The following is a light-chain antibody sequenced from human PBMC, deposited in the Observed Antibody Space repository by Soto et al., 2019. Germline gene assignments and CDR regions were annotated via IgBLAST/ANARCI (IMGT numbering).Light chain of an antibody. Sequence: EIVLTQSPGTLSLSPGERATLSCRASQSVSNSYLAWYQQKPGQAPRLLIYGASSRATGIPDRFSGSGSGTDFTLTISGLEPEDFAVFYCQQYGRSPWTFGQGTKVEIK. V-gene: IGKV3-20*01. CDR1: QSVSNSY. CDR3: QQYGRSPWT. J-gene: IGKJ1*01. CDR2: GAS.